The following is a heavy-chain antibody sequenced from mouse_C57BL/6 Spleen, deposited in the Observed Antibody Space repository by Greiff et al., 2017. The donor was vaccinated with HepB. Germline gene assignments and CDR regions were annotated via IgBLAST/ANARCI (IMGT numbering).Heavy chain of an antibody. J-gene: IGHJ4*01. CDR2: IYPGDGDT. CDR3: ARNLYDRDAMDY. D-gene: IGHD2-3*01. V-gene: IGHV1-82*01. Sequence: VHLVESGPELVKPGASVKISCKASGYAFSSSWMNWVKQRPGKGLEWIGRIYPGDGDTNYNGKFKGKATLTADKSSSTAYMQLSSLTSEDSAVYFCARNLYDRDAMDYWGQGTSVTVSS. CDR1: GYAFSSSW.